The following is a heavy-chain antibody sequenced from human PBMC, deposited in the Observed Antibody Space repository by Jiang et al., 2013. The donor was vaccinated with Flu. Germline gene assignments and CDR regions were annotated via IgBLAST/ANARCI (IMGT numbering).Heavy chain of an antibody. Sequence: SGAEVKKPGASVKVSCKASGYTFTSYAMHWVRQAPGQRLEWMGWINAGNGNTKYSQKFQGRVTITRDTSASTAYMELSSLRSEDTAVYYCAAYDGSLYYYYGMDVWGQGTTVTV. D-gene: IGHD3-16*01. CDR3: AAYDGSLYYYYGMDV. CDR1: GYTFTSYA. V-gene: IGHV1-3*01. CDR2: INAGNGNT. J-gene: IGHJ6*02.